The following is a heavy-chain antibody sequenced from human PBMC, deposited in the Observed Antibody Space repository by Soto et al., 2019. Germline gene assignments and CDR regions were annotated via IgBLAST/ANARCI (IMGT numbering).Heavy chain of an antibody. CDR1: GFTISTFW. CDR2: IKEDGSAM. V-gene: IGHV3-7*04. CDR3: VRDSNRRSDY. J-gene: IGHJ4*02. Sequence: PGGSLRLSCAASGFTISTFWMSWVRQAPGKGLEWVASIKEDGSAMFYLDSVKVRLTISRDSAKNSLFLQMNSLRADDTAMFYCVRDSNRRSDYWGQGTQVTV.